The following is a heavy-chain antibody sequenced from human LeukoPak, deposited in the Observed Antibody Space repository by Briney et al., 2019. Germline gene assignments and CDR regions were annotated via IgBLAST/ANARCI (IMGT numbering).Heavy chain of an antibody. V-gene: IGHV3-23*01. CDR1: GFTFSSYA. J-gene: IGHJ4*02. CDR3: ANGPYDFWNGLGFSYYFDY. CDR2: ISGSGGST. D-gene: IGHD3-3*01. Sequence: GGSLRLSCAASGFTFSSYAMSWVRQAPGKGLEWVSAISGSGGSTYYADSVKGRFTISRDNSKNTLYLQMNSLRAEDTAVYYCANGPYDFWNGLGFSYYFDYWGQGTLVTVSS.